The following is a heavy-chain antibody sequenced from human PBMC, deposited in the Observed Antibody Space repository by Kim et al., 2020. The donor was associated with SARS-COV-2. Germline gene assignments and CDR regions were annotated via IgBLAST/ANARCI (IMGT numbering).Heavy chain of an antibody. J-gene: IGHJ6*02. Sequence: ASVKVSCKASGYTFTSYAMNWVRQAPGQGLEWMGWINTNTGNPTYAQGFTGRFVFSLDTSVSTAYLQISSLKAEDTAVYYCARENEGYYDSSGYYYYGMDVWGQGTTVTVSS. CDR1: GYTFTSYA. V-gene: IGHV7-4-1*02. CDR3: ARENEGYYDSSGYYYYGMDV. D-gene: IGHD3-22*01. CDR2: INTNTGNP.